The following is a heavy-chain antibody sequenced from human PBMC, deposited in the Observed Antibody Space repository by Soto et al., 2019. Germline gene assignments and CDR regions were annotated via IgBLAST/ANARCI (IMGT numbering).Heavy chain of an antibody. J-gene: IGHJ4*02. V-gene: IGHV3-23*01. CDR3: AKDSEQLRYFDWLLSFDY. CDR1: GFTFSSYA. Sequence: GGSLRLSCAASGFTFSSYAMSWVRQAPGKGLEWVSAISGSGGSTYYADSVKGRFTISRDNSKNTLYLQMNSLRAEDTAVYYCAKDSEQLRYFDWLLSFDYWGQGTLVTVSS. CDR2: ISGSGGST. D-gene: IGHD3-9*01.